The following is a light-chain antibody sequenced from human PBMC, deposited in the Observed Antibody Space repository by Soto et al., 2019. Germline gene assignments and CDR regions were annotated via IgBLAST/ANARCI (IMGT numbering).Light chain of an antibody. CDR2: DAS. V-gene: IGKV3-11*01. J-gene: IGKJ3*01. CDR1: QSIRTN. CDR3: QQRSNWPLT. Sequence: EIVLTQSPATLSVSAGGTVTLSCRASQSIRTNVAWYQQIPGQTPRLLIYDASNRAADIPARFSGNGSGTDFTLTISSLEPEDFAVYFCQQRSNWPLTFGPGTKVEIK.